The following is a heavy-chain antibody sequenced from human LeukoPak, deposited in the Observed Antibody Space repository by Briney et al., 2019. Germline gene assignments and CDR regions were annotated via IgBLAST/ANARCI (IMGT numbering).Heavy chain of an antibody. CDR2: ISSSGSTI. V-gene: IGHV3-48*03. J-gene: IGHJ4*02. CDR3: ARAAQYQLPVQIVFEYYFDY. Sequence: GGSLRLSCAASGFTFSSYEMNWVRQAPGKGLEWVSYISSSGSTIYYADSVKDRFTISRDNAKNSLYLQMNSLRAEDTAVYYCARAAQYQLPVQIVFEYYFDYWGQGTLVTVSS. D-gene: IGHD2-2*01. CDR1: GFTFSSYE.